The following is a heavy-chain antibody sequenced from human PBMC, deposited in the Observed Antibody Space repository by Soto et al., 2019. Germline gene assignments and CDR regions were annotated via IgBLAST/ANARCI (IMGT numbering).Heavy chain of an antibody. Sequence: QVQLVQSGAEVKKPGSSVKVSCKASGGTFSSYAISWVRQAPGQGREWMGGIIPIFGTANYAQKFQGRVTITADESTSTAYMELSSLRSEDTAVYYCASGGIAGGRYGMDVCGQGTTVTVSS. CDR1: GGTFSSYA. D-gene: IGHD3-16*01. V-gene: IGHV1-69*01. J-gene: IGHJ6*02. CDR3: ASGGIAGGRYGMDV. CDR2: IIPIFGTA.